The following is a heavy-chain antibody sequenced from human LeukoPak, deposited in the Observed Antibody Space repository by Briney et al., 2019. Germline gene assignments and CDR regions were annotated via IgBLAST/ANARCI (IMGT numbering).Heavy chain of an antibody. Sequence: SETLSLTCTVSGGSISNYYWSWIRQPPGKGLEWIGYIYYSGSTNYNPSLKSRVTISVDTSKNQFSLKLTSVTAADTAVYYCARVENSGYDENWYFDLWGRGTLVTVS. J-gene: IGHJ2*01. V-gene: IGHV4-59*01. D-gene: IGHD5-12*01. CDR2: IYYSGST. CDR1: GGSISNYY. CDR3: ARVENSGYDENWYFDL.